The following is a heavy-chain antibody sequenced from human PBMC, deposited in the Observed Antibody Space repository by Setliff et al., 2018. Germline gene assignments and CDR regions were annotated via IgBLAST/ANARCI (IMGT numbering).Heavy chain of an antibody. V-gene: IGHV3-15*01. CDR3: TTDGIAAAEEEYYNYGMDV. CDR2: IKSKTDGGTT. J-gene: IGHJ6*02. D-gene: IGHD6-13*01. Sequence: PGGSLRLSCAASGFTFSNAWMSWVRQAPGKGLEWVGRIKSKTDGGTTDYAAPVKGRFTISRDDTKNTLYLQMNSLKTEDTAVYYCTTDGIAAAEEEYYNYGMDVWGQGTTVTVSS. CDR1: GFTFSNAW.